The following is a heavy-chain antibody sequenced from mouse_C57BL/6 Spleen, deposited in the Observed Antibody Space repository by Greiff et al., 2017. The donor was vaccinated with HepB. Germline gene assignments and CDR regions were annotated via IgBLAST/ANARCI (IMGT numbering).Heavy chain of an antibody. V-gene: IGHV1-55*01. D-gene: IGHD4-1*01. CDR1: GYTFTSYW. J-gene: IGHJ4*01. CDR2: IYPGSGST. Sequence: QVQLQQPGAELVKPGASVKMSCKASGYTFTSYWITWVKQRPGQGLEWIGDIYPGSGSTSYNEKFKSKATLTVDTSSSTAYMQLSSLTSEDSAVYYCARTGTGYYAMDYWGQGTSVTVSS. CDR3: ARTGTGYYAMDY.